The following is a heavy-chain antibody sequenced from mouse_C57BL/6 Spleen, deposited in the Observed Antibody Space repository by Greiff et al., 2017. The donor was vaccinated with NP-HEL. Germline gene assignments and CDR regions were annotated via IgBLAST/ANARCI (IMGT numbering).Heavy chain of an antibody. CDR1: GFTFSSYG. Sequence: EVKLMESGGDLVKPGGSLKLSCAASGFTFSSYGMSWVRQTPDKRLEWVATISSGGSYTYYPDSVKGRFTISRDNAKNTLYLQMSSLKSEDTAMYYCASYGSSSYAMDYWGQGTSVTVSS. CDR3: ASYGSSSYAMDY. J-gene: IGHJ4*01. CDR2: ISSGGSYT. V-gene: IGHV5-6*01. D-gene: IGHD1-1*01.